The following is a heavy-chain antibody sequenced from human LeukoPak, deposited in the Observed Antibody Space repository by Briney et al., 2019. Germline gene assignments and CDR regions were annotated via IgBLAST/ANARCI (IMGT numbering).Heavy chain of an antibody. J-gene: IGHJ4*02. D-gene: IGHD1-26*01. CDR3: ARIVGATWGNYFDY. CDR1: GGSISSYY. Sequence: PSETLSLTCTVSGGSISSYYWSWIRQTPGKGLEWIGYMSYSGSTNYNPSLKSRVTISVDTSKNHLSLKLSSVTAADTAVYYCARIVGATWGNYFDYWGQGTLVTVSS. V-gene: IGHV4-59*01. CDR2: MSYSGST.